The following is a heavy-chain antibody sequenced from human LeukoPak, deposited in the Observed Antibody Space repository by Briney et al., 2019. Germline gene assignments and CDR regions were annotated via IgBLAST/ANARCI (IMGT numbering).Heavy chain of an antibody. CDR1: GYTFTSYG. D-gene: IGHD5-12*01. J-gene: IGHJ5*02. CDR2: INSNSGDT. Sequence: GASVKVSCKASGYTFTSYGISWVRQAPGQGLEWMGWINSNSGDTNYAQKFQGRVTMTRDTSISTAYMELSRLRSDDTAVYYCARSGYAKGWFDPWGQGTLVTVSS. V-gene: IGHV1-2*02. CDR3: ARSGYAKGWFDP.